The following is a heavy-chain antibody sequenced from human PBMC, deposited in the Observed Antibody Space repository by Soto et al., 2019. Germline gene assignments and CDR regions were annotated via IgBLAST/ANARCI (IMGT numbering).Heavy chain of an antibody. CDR3: TTGESYYDILTGYYGHAFDI. Sequence: GGSLRLSCAASGFTFSNAWMSWVRQAPGKGLEWVGRIKSKTDGGTTDYAAPVKGRFTISRDDSKNTLYLQMNSLKTEDTAVYYCTTGESYYDILTGYYGHAFDIWGQGTMVTVSS. CDR1: GFTFSNAW. J-gene: IGHJ3*02. D-gene: IGHD3-9*01. CDR2: IKSKTDGGTT. V-gene: IGHV3-15*01.